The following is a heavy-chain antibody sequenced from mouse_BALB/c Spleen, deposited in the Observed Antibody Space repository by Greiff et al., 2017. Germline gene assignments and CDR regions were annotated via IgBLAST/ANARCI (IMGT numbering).Heavy chain of an antibody. J-gene: IGHJ1*01. D-gene: IGHD1-2*01. CDR1: GYTFTNYW. CDR3: ARANYGYVWYFDV. CDR2: IYPGGGYT. Sequence: QVHVKQSGAELVRPGTSVKISCKASGYTFTNYWLGWVKQRPGHGLEWIGDIYPGGGYTNYNEKFKGKATLTADTSSSTAYMQLSSLTSEDSAVYFCARANYGYVWYFDVWGAGTTVTVSS. V-gene: IGHV1-63*02.